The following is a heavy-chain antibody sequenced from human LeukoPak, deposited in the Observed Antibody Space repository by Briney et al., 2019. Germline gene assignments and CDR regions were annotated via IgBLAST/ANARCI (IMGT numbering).Heavy chain of an antibody. Sequence: SGGSLRLSCAASGFTFSSYSMNWVRQAPGKGLEWISYISSSSSTIYYADSVKGRFTISRDNAKNSLYLQMNSLRAEDTAVYYCARVLRNIVVVTASDYWGQGTLVTVSS. V-gene: IGHV3-48*01. CDR2: ISSSSSTI. J-gene: IGHJ4*02. CDR1: GFTFSSYS. D-gene: IGHD2-21*02. CDR3: ARVLRNIVVVTASDY.